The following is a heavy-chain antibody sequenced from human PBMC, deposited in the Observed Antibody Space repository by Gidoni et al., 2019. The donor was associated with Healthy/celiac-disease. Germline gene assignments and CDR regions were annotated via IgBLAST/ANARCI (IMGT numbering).Heavy chain of an antibody. Sequence: QVQLVQSGAEVKKPRSSVKVSCKASGGTVSSYAISWVRQAPGQGLEWMGGIIPIFGTANDAQKCQGRVTITADESTSTAYMELSSLRSEDTAVYYCARDGTNYYYYGMDVLGQGTTVTVSS. CDR2: IIPIFGTA. CDR3: ARDGTNYYYYGMDV. J-gene: IGHJ6*02. CDR1: GGTVSSYA. V-gene: IGHV1-69*01.